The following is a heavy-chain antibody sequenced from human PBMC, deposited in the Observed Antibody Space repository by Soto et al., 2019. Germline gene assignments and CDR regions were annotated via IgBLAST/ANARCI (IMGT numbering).Heavy chain of an antibody. CDR2: IIPIFGTA. Sequence: QVQLVQSGAEVKKPGSSVKVSCKASGGTFSSYAISWVRQAPGQGLEWMGGIIPIFGTANYAQKFQGRVTITADESTSTRYKELSSRRSEDTAVYSCASRDSGSCGSYSDDGMDVWGQGTRVTVSS. CDR1: GGTFSSYA. D-gene: IGHD1-26*01. J-gene: IGHJ6*02. CDR3: ASRDSGSCGSYSDDGMDV. V-gene: IGHV1-69*12.